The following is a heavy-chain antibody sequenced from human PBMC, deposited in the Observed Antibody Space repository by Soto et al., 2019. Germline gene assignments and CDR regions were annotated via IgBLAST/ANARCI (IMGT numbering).Heavy chain of an antibody. J-gene: IGHJ4*02. CDR3: SNRTRTVYFDY. Sequence: QITLKESGPTLVKPTQTLTLTCTFSGFSLSTSGVGVGWIRQPPGKALEWLALLYWDDDKRYSPSLKSRLTITKDHSKNPGVLTITNKEPVETAKIYFSNRTRTVYFDYWGQGTLVTVSS. D-gene: IGHD4-17*01. V-gene: IGHV2-5*02. CDR2: LYWDDDK. CDR1: GFSLSTSGVG.